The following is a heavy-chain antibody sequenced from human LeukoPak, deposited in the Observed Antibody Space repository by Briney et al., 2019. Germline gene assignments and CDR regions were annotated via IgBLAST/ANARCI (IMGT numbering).Heavy chain of an antibody. V-gene: IGHV3-23*01. CDR3: AKGSGGSYLSNY. D-gene: IGHD2-15*01. CDR1: GFAFSSFA. CDR2: ISGGAGST. J-gene: IGHJ4*02. Sequence: GGSLRLSCAASGFAFSSFAMSWVRQAPGKGLEWVSAISGGAGSTYYADSVKGRFTISRDNSKNTLYLQMNSLRAEDTAVYYCAKGSGGSYLSNYWGQRTLVTVSS.